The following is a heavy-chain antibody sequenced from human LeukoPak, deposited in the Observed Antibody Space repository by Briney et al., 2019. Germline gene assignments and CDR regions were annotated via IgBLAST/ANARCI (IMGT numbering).Heavy chain of an antibody. J-gene: IGHJ4*02. D-gene: IGHD3-10*01. Sequence: GGSLRTSRAAPWLTLCSYAKCWGRPGPGKGLGWGSRISMSGDSTYYADSVEGRFTISRDNSKNTMYLQMNSLRAEDTAIYYCAIRHPVIMVRGNFDYWGQGILVTVSS. CDR1: WLTLCSYA. V-gene: IGHV3-23*01. CDR3: AIRHPVIMVRGNFDY. CDR2: ISMSGDST.